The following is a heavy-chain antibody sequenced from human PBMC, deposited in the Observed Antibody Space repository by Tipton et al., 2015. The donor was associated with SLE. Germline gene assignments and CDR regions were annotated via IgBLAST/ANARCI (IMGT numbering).Heavy chain of an antibody. CDR3: ARASNTRAFDT. V-gene: IGHV4-59*01. CDR1: GDSISSYY. Sequence: TLSLTCTVSGDSISSYYWSWIRQPPGQGLEWIGYIYSSGGTNYNPSLASRLTISVDTSKNQFSLRLSSVTVADTAIYFCARASNTRAFDTWGQGKLVTVSS. CDR2: IYSSGGT. J-gene: IGHJ3*02. D-gene: IGHD4/OR15-4a*01.